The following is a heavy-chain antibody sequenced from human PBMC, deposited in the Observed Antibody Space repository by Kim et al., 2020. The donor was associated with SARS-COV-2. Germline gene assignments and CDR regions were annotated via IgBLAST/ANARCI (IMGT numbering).Heavy chain of an antibody. CDR3: ARGKVTRPFAY. Sequence: SETLSLTCAVYGGSFSGYYWSWIRQPPGKGLEWIGEINHSGSTNYNPSLKCRVTISVDTSKNQFSLKLSSVTAADTAVYYCARGKVTRPFAYWGQGTLVTVSS. V-gene: IGHV4-34*01. D-gene: IGHD3-16*01. J-gene: IGHJ4*02. CDR1: GGSFSGYY. CDR2: INHSGST.